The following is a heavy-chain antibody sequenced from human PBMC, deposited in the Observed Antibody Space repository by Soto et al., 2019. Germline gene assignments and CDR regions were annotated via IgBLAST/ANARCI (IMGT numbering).Heavy chain of an antibody. CDR1: GGTFSSYA. V-gene: IGHV1-69*13. J-gene: IGHJ6*02. CDR2: IIPIFGTA. D-gene: IGHD2-8*01. Sequence: EASVKVSCKASGGTFSSYAISWVRQAPGQGLEWMGGIIPIFGTADYAQKFQGRVTITADESTSTAYMELSSLRSEDTAVYYCATRPYSYCTNGVCSLYMDVWGQGTTVTVSS. CDR3: ATRPYSYCTNGVCSLYMDV.